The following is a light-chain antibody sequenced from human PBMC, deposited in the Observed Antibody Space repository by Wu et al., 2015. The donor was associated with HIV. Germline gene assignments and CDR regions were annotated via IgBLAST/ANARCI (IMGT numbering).Light chain of an antibody. CDR2: GAS. CDR3: QQYNNWPQT. Sequence: EIVMTHSPAILSVSPGERATLSCRASQSISSNLAWYQQKHGQAPRLLIYGASTRASGVPARFSGSGSGTDFTLTISSLQSEDFAVYYCQQYNNWPQTFGQGTKVEMK. V-gene: IGKV3-15*01. J-gene: IGKJ1*01. CDR1: QSISSN.